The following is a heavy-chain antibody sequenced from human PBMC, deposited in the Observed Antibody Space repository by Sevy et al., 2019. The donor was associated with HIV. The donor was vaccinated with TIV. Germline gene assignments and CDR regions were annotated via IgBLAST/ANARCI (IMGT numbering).Heavy chain of an antibody. J-gene: IGHJ5*02. CDR1: GYTFTSYG. CDR2: ISAYNGNT. V-gene: IGHV1-18*04. D-gene: IGHD4-17*01. CDR3: ARRDYGADRESWFDP. Sequence: ASVKVSCKASGYTFTSYGISWVRQAPGQGLEWMGWISAYNGNTNYAQKLQGRVTMTTDTSTSTAYMELRSLRSDDTAVYYCARRDYGADRESWFDPWGQGTLVTVSS.